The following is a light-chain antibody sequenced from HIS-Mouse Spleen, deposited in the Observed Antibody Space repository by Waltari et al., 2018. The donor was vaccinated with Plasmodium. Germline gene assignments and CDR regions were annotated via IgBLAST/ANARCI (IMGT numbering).Light chain of an antibody. J-gene: IGKJ1*01. CDR3: QQSYSTWT. CDR1: KSISLY. Sequence: DIQMTQSPSSLSASVGDRVTITCRASKSISLYLNWYQQKPGKAPKLLIYAASSLQSRVPSMFIGSGSGTDFNLTISSLQPEDFATYYCQQSYSTWTFGQGTKVEIK. V-gene: IGKV1-39*01. CDR2: AAS.